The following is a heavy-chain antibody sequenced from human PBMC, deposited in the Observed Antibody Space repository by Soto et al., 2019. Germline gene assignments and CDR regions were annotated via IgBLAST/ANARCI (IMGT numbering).Heavy chain of an antibody. CDR3: ARGGVTTSYYHGMDV. CDR1: GFTFTSSA. V-gene: IGHV1-58*01. Sequence: ASVKVSCKASGFTFTSSAVQWVRQARGQRLEWIGWIVVGSGNTNYAQKFQERVTITRDMSTSTAYMELSSLRAEDTAVYYCARGGVTTSYYHGMDVWGQGTTVTVSS. J-gene: IGHJ6*02. CDR2: IVVGSGNT. D-gene: IGHD4-17*01.